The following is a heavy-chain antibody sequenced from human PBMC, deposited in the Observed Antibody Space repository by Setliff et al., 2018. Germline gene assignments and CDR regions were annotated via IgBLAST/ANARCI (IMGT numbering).Heavy chain of an antibody. CDR1: GVSFSSTTFY. Sequence: SETLSLTCNVSGVSFSSTTFYWGWIRQSPGKGLEWIGSMYYSGSTYYNPSLKGRVTLSVDTTKNQFSLKLTSMTAADTAVYFCARHLLVQGTYHFDYWGQGSPVTVSS. D-gene: IGHD3-10*01. CDR3: ARHLLVQGTYHFDY. V-gene: IGHV4-39*01. CDR2: MYYSGST. J-gene: IGHJ4*02.